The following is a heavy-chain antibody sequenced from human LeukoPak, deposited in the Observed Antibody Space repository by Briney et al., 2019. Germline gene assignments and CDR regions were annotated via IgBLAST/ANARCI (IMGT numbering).Heavy chain of an antibody. Sequence: LTGESLRLSCAASGFTFPNYAMNWVRQAPGKGLEWVSYISSGGSTKYYADSVKGRFTISRDNAKNSLYLQMNSLRVEDTAVYYCARVYSSTSGKGMDVWGQGTTVTVSS. D-gene: IGHD6-13*01. J-gene: IGHJ6*02. V-gene: IGHV3-48*03. CDR3: ARVYSSTSGKGMDV. CDR2: ISSGGSTK. CDR1: GFTFPNYA.